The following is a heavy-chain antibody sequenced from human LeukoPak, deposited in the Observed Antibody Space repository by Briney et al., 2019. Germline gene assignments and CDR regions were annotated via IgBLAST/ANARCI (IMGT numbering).Heavy chain of an antibody. CDR1: GFTFSSYS. V-gene: IGHV3-21*04. Sequence: GGSLRLSCAAPGFTFSSYSMNWVRQAPGKGLEWVSSISSSSSYIYYADSVKGRFTISRDNSKNTLYLQMNSLRAEDTAVYYCAKDRPRYCSSTSCYKLLDYWGQGTLVTVSS. CDR2: ISSSSSYI. CDR3: AKDRPRYCSSTSCYKLLDY. J-gene: IGHJ4*02. D-gene: IGHD2-2*01.